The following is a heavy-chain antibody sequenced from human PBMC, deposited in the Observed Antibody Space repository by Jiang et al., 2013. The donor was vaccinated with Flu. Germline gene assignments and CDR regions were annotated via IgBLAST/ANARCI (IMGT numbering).Heavy chain of an antibody. CDR2: VYHGGSA. J-gene: IGHJ4*02. D-gene: IGHD3-9*01. Sequence: KGLEWIGEVYHGGSAKYNPSLKSRVTISMDESKRQFSLKLESVSAADTAVYFCTRSGGYDWFHSDSWDQGTLVTVSS. CDR3: TRSGGYDWFHSDS. V-gene: IGHV4-4*01.